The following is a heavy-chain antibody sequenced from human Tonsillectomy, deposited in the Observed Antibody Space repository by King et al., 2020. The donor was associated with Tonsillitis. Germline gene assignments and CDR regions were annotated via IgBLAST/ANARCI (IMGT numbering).Heavy chain of an antibody. CDR2: ISGSGDST. CDR3: AKSLWFGEITDY. V-gene: IGHV3-23*04. D-gene: IGHD3-10*01. J-gene: IGHJ4*02. Sequence: VQLVESGGGLVQPGGSLRLSCAASGFTFSSSAMSWVRQAPGKGLEWVSTISGSGDSTYYADSVKGRFTISRDNPKNTLYLQMNSLRAEDTAVYYCAKSLWFGEITDYWGQGTLVTVSS. CDR1: GFTFSSSA.